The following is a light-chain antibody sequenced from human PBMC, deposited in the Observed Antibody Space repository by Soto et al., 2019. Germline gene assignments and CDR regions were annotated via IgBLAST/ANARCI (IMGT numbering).Light chain of an antibody. CDR3: QQYNNYPRP. CDR1: QSINSW. V-gene: IGKV1-5*03. Sequence: DIQMTQSPSTLSASVGDRVTITCRASQSINSWLAWYQQRPGKAPNLLIYKASSLESGVPSRFSGSGSGTKFTLTISSLQPDDFATYYCQQYNNYPRPFGQGTKVEVK. J-gene: IGKJ1*01. CDR2: KAS.